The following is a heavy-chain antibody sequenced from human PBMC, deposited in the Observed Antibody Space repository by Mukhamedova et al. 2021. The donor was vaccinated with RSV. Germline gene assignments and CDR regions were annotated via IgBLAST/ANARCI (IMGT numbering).Heavy chain of an antibody. D-gene: IGHD3-10*01. J-gene: IGHJ3*01. CDR2: IRGSGTGT. V-gene: IGHV3-23*05. Sequence: GWVSGIRGSGTGTFYADSVKGRFTISRDNSKNTLYLQMDSLRVADTAVYFLSKIKSPGGAPLESFDVWCPGAMVTVSP. CDR3: SKIKSPGGAPLESFDV.